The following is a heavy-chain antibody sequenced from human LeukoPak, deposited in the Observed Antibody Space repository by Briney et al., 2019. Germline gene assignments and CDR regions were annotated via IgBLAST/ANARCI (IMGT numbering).Heavy chain of an antibody. J-gene: IGHJ4*02. CDR2: ISGSATGT. CDR3: AKSGEYSSSSAPYNYFDY. CDR1: GFTFDSYA. V-gene: IGHV3-23*01. Sequence: GGSLRLSCAASGFTFDSYAMGWVRRAPGRGLEWFSAISGSATGTYYADSVKGRFTISRDNSKKTLHLQMNSLRAEDTAIYYCAKSGEYSSSSAPYNYFDYWGQGTLVTVSS. D-gene: IGHD6-6*01.